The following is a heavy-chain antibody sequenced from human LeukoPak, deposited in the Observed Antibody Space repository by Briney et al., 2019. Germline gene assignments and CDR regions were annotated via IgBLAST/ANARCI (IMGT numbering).Heavy chain of an antibody. D-gene: IGHD4-11*01. J-gene: IGHJ5*02. CDR3: TQASVDNYGELWFDP. Sequence: GGSLRLSCAASGFTFSNAWMSWVRQAPGKGLEWVGRIKSKTDGGTTDYAAPMKGRFTISRDDSKNTLYLQMNSLKTEDTAVYYCTQASVDNYGELWFDPWGQGTLVTVSS. CDR1: GFTFSNAW. V-gene: IGHV3-15*01. CDR2: IKSKTDGGTT.